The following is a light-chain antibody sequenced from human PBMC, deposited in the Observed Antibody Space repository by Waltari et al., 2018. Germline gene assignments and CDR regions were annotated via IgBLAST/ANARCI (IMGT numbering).Light chain of an antibody. V-gene: IGKV3D-15*01. J-gene: IGKJ3*01. CDR3: QQYNNWPPLFT. CDR2: GAS. Sequence: ELVLTPSPATLSVSTGERATLSCRASQSVSSNLAWYQQKPGQAPRLLIYGASTRATGIPARFSGSVSGTEFTLTISSLQSEDFAVYYCQQYNNWPPLFTFGPGTKVAIK. CDR1: QSVSSN.